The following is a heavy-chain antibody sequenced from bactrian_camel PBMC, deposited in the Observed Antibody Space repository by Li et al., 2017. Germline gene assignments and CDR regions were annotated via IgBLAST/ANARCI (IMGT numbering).Heavy chain of an antibody. CDR1: GFTFSDFG. CDR3: NALCALFDGARNF. CDR2: TNPDGTWQ. V-gene: IGHV3S6*01. D-gene: IGHD1*01. Sequence: HVQLVESGGGLVRPGGSLRLSCAAAGFTFSDFGMAWVRQATGKGLEWVASTNPDGTWQGYADSVKGRFTISRDNAKNLLFLQMNSLKPEDTGVYYCNALCALFDGARNFWGQGTQVTVS. J-gene: IGHJ4*01.